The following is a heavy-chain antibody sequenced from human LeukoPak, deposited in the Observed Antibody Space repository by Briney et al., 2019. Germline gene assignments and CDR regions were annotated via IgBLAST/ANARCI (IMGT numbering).Heavy chain of an antibody. V-gene: IGHV4-34*01. CDR1: GGSFSGYY. J-gene: IGHJ4*02. CDR3: ARVGSSGYYDGDFDY. Sequence: SETLSLTCAVSGGSFSGYYWSWIRQPPGKGLEWIGEINHSGSTNYNPSLKSRVTISVDTSKNQFSLKLSSVTAADTAVYYCARVGSSGYYDGDFDYWGQGTLVTVSS. CDR2: INHSGST. D-gene: IGHD3-22*01.